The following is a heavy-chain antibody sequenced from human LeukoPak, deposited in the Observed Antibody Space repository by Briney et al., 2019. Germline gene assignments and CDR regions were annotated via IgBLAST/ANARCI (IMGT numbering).Heavy chain of an antibody. D-gene: IGHD6-19*01. CDR2: INHSGST. Sequence: SETLSLTCAVSGASISSNNWWSWIRQPPGKGLEWIGEINHSGSTNYNPSLKSRVTISVDTSKNQFSLKLSSVTAADTAVYYCARGGDSSGWYGYYHYGMDVWGQGTTVTVSS. CDR3: ARGGDSSGWYGYYHYGMDV. CDR1: GASISSNNW. V-gene: IGHV4-4*02. J-gene: IGHJ6*02.